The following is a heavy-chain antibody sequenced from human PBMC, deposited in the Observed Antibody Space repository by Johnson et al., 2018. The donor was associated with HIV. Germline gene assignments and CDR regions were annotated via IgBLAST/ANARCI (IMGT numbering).Heavy chain of an antibody. Sequence: QMQLVESGGGLVKPGGSLRLSCAASGFTFSDSYMSWIRQAPGKGLEWVSYISSSVSTIYYADSVKGRFTISRDNSKNILYLQMNSLRAEDTATYYCARLPRGYNRDSFNIWDQGTMVTVSS. D-gene: IGHD5-18*01. CDR1: GFTFSDSY. CDR2: ISSSVSTI. J-gene: IGHJ3*02. V-gene: IGHV3-11*04. CDR3: ARLPRGYNRDSFNI.